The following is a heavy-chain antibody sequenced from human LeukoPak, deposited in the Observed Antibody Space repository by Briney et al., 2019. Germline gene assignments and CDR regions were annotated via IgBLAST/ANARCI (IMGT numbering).Heavy chain of an antibody. V-gene: IGHV3-30-3*01. J-gene: IGHJ6*02. Sequence: GGSLRLSCAASGFTFSSYAMSWVRQAPGKGLEWVAVTPYDGNTKYYADSVLGRFTISRDNSKNTLYLQMNSLRPEDTALYYCARDGNSGYDLTYYYGMDAWGQGTPVTVSS. CDR3: ARDGNSGYDLTYYYGMDA. CDR1: GFTFSSYA. D-gene: IGHD5-12*01. CDR2: TPYDGNTK.